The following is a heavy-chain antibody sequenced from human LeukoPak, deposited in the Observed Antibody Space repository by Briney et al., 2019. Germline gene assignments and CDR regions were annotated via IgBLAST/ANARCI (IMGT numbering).Heavy chain of an antibody. Sequence: VASVKVSCKASGYTFTGYYMHWVRQAPGQGLEWMGWINPNSGGTNYAQKFQGRVTMTRDTSISTAYMELSRLRSDDTAVYYCARDTDAIAAAGAAPGYWGQGTLVTVSS. CDR3: ARDTDAIAAAGAAPGY. CDR2: INPNSGGT. D-gene: IGHD6-13*01. V-gene: IGHV1-2*02. J-gene: IGHJ4*02. CDR1: GYTFTGYY.